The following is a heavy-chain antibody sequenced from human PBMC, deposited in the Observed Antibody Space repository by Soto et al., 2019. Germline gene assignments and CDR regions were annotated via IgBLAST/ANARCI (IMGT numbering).Heavy chain of an antibody. CDR3: ARGLPSSYMDV. V-gene: IGHV3-72*01. Sequence: EVQLVESGGGLVQPGGSLGLSCAASGFTFSDHYMDWVRQAPGKGLEWVGRIRNKANSYTTEYAASVKGRFTISRYDSQSSLYLQMNSLNSEDTAVYYCARGLPSSYMDVWGKGTTVTVSS. CDR2: IRNKANSYTT. J-gene: IGHJ6*03. CDR1: GFTFSDHY.